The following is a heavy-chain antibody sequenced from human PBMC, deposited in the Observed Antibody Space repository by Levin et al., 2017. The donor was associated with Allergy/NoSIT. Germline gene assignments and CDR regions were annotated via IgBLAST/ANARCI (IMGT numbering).Heavy chain of an antibody. D-gene: IGHD1-26*01. V-gene: IGHV3-74*01. J-gene: IGHJ4*02. CDR3: ARVADSGSTLDY. Sequence: PGESLKISCAASGFTISSYWMHWVRQAPGKGLVWVSRINSDGSSTNYADSVKGRFTISRDNAKNTVYLQMNSLRAEDTAVYYCARVADSGSTLDYWGQGTLVTVSS. CDR1: GFTISSYW. CDR2: INSDGSST.